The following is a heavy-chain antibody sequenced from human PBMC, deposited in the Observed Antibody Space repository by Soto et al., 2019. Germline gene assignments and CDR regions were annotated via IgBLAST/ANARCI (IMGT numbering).Heavy chain of an antibody. V-gene: IGHV3-11*06. CDR1: GFTFSDYY. D-gene: IGHD3-22*01. J-gene: IGHJ4*02. CDR3: ARGQDSSGYL. CDR2: ISTTGGHT. Sequence: GGSLRLSCAASGFTFSDYYMSWIRQAPGKGLEWVSYISTTGGHTNYADSVKGRFTISRDNAKNSLYLQMNSLRAEDTALYYCARGQDSSGYLWGQGALVTVS.